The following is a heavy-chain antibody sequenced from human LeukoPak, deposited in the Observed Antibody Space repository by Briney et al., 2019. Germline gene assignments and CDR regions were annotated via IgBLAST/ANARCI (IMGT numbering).Heavy chain of an antibody. D-gene: IGHD3-16*01. CDR1: GFTFSSYS. Sequence: GGSLRLSCAASGFTFSSYSMNWVRQAPGKGLEWVANIKQDGSESYYVDSVKGRFTFSRDNAKNSLYLQINSLRAEDTAVYYCARLGEKADFDYWGQGTLVTVSS. CDR3: ARLGEKADFDY. J-gene: IGHJ4*02. V-gene: IGHV3-7*01. CDR2: IKQDGSES.